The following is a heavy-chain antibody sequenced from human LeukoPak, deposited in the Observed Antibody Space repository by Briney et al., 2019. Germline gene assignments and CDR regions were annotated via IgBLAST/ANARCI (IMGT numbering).Heavy chain of an antibody. CDR2: IKQDGSEK. D-gene: IGHD3-10*01. CDR1: GFTFGSYW. CDR3: ARAKSLFDS. V-gene: IGHV3-7*03. J-gene: IGHJ4*02. Sequence: TGGSLRLSCAASGFTFGSYWMSWVRQAPGKGREGVANIKQDGSEKYYVDSVKGRFTISRDNAKNSLYLQMNSLRAEDTAVYYCARAKSLFDSWGQGTLVTVSS.